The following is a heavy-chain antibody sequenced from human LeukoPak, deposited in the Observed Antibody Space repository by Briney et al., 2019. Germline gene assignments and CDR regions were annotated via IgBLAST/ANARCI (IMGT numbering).Heavy chain of an antibody. J-gene: IGHJ4*02. D-gene: IGHD6-19*01. CDR3: ARGSGWYSGGYYFDY. CDR2: IYTSGST. Sequence: SETLSLTCTVSGGSISSYYWSWIRQPAGKGLEWIGRIYTSGSTNYNPSLKSRVTMPVDTSKNQFSLKLSSVTAADTAVYYCARGSGWYSGGYYFDYWGLGTLVTVSS. CDR1: GGSISSYY. V-gene: IGHV4-4*07.